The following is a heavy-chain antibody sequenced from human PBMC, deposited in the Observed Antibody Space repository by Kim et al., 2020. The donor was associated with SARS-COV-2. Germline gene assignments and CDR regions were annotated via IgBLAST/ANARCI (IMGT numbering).Heavy chain of an antibody. D-gene: IGHD1-26*01. Sequence: SLKSRVTISGDTSKNQFSLKLCSVTAADTAVYYCARVVGALLRQNDAFDTWGPETPVTVSS. CDR3: ARVVGALLRQNDAFDT. V-gene: IGHV4-59*01. J-gene: IGHJ3*02.